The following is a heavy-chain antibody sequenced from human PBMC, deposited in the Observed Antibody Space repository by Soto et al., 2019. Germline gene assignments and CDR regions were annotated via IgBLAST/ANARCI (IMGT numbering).Heavy chain of an antibody. CDR2: IWYDGSNK. D-gene: IGHD6-19*01. J-gene: IGHJ4*02. CDR1: GFTFSSYG. V-gene: IGHV3-33*01. Sequence: GGSLRLSCAASGFTFSSYGMHWVRQAPGKGLEWVAVIWYDGSNKYYADSVKGRFTISRGNSKNTLYLQMNSLRAEDTAVYYCARAHSSGWYGPFDYWGQGTLVTVSS. CDR3: ARAHSSGWYGPFDY.